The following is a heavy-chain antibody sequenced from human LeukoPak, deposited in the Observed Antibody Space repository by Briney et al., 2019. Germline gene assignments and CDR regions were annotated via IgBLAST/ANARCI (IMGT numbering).Heavy chain of an antibody. CDR3: AKDLGSSGWYIDY. CDR1: GFTFSDYY. Sequence: KPGGSLRLSCAASGFTFSDYYMSWIRQAPGKGLEWVSYISSSGITIYYADSVKGRFTVSRDNAKNSLYLQMNSLRAEDTAVYYCAKDLGSSGWYIDYWGQGTLVTVSS. CDR2: ISSSGITI. J-gene: IGHJ4*02. V-gene: IGHV3-11*01. D-gene: IGHD6-19*01.